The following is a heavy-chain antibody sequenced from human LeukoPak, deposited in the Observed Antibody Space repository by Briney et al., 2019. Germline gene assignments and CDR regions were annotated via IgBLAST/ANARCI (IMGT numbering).Heavy chain of an antibody. CDR2: IYTSGTT. Sequence: SETLSLTCTVSGGSFSGYYWSWIRQPAGKGLEWIGRIYTSGTTNYNPSLKSRVTMSVDTSKNQFSLKLSSVTAADTAVYYCARDLYYYYMDVWGKGTTVTVSS. CDR3: ARDLYYYYMDV. J-gene: IGHJ6*03. CDR1: GGSFSGYY. V-gene: IGHV4-4*07.